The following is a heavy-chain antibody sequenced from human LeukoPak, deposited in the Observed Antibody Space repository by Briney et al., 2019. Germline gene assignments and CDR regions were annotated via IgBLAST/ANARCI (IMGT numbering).Heavy chain of an antibody. V-gene: IGHV1-2*02. Sequence: ASVKVSCKASGYTFTGYYMHWVRQAPGQGLEWMGWINPNSGGTNYAQKFQGRVTMTRDTSISTAYMELSRLRSDDTAVYYCARDPMDGWFHGMDVWGQGTTVTVPS. D-gene: IGHD3-10*01. CDR1: GYTFTGYY. CDR3: ARDPMDGWFHGMDV. CDR2: INPNSGGT. J-gene: IGHJ6*02.